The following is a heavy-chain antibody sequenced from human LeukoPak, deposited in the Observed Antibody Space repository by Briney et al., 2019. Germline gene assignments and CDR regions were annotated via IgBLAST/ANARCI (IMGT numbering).Heavy chain of an antibody. D-gene: IGHD3-3*01. CDR3: TARWLLSTHFDY. CDR1: GFTFGDYA. Sequence: GGSLRLSCTASGFTFGDYAMSWVRQAPGKGLEWVGFIRSKAYGGTTEYAASVKGRFTISRDDSKSIAYLQMNSLKTEDTAVYYCTARWLLSTHFDYWGQGTLVTVSS. V-gene: IGHV3-49*04. J-gene: IGHJ4*02. CDR2: IRSKAYGGTT.